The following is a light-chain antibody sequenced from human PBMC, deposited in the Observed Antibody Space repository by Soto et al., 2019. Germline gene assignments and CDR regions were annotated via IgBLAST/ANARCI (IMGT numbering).Light chain of an antibody. J-gene: IGKJ2*01. V-gene: IGKV3-20*01. CDR3: QQYANSPYT. CDR2: GAS. CDR1: QSVSSNL. Sequence: RVLTQSPGTLSLSPGERATLSCRASQSVSSNLLAWYQHKPGRAPRLLIYGASNRPAGIPDKFSGSGSGTDFTLTISSLEPEDFAVYYCQQYANSPYTLGQGTKLEIK.